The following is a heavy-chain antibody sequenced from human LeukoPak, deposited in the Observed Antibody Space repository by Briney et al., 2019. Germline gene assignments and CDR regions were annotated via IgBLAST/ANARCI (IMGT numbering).Heavy chain of an antibody. CDR2: ISQTGTDM. J-gene: IGHJ4*02. D-gene: IGHD7-27*01. CDR3: GRGHWGLDY. V-gene: IGHV3-11*01. Sequence: GGSLRLACAVSGFTFSNHYMTWVRQAPGKGLEWVSWISQTGTDMSYSDSVKGRFTISRDNARNSLYLQMDSLRPEDTAVYYCGRGHWGLDYWGQGTLLTVSS. CDR1: GFTFSNHY.